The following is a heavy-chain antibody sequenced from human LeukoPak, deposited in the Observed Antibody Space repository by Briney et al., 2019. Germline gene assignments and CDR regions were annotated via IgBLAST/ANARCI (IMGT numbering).Heavy chain of an antibody. Sequence: GRSLRLSCAASGFTFSSYAMHWVRQAPGKGLEWVAVISYDGSNKYYADSVKGRFTISRDNAKNSLYLQMNSLRAEDTAVYYCARRYCSSTSCLLDYWGQGTLVTVSS. D-gene: IGHD2-2*01. CDR1: GFTFSSYA. J-gene: IGHJ4*02. V-gene: IGHV3-30*04. CDR3: ARRYCSSTSCLLDY. CDR2: ISYDGSNK.